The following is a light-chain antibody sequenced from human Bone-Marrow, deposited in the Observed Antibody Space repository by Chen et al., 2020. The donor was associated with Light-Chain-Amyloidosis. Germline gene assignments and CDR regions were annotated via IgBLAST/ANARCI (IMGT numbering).Light chain of an antibody. J-gene: IGLJ2*01. CDR3: QSADSSGTYEVI. V-gene: IGLV3-25*03. CDR1: DLPTKY. Sequence: SYELTQPPSVSVSPGQTATITCSGDDLPTKYAYWYQQKPGQAPVLVIHRDTERPSGISERSSGSSSGTTATLTISGVQAEDEADYHCQSADSSGTYEVIFGGGTKLTVL. CDR2: RDT.